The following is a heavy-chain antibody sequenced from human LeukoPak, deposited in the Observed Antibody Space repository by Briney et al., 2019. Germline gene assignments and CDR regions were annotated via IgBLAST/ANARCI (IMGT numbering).Heavy chain of an antibody. J-gene: IGHJ4*02. D-gene: IGHD2-2*01. CDR1: GYTFTGYY. V-gene: IGHV1-2*02. CDR3: ARDRHVVVPSAIGY. CDR2: INPYSGGT. Sequence: ASVKVSCKASGYTFTGYYMHWVRQAPGQGLEWMGWINPYSGGTNYAQKFQGRVTMTRDTSISTAYMELSRLRSDDTAVYYCARDRHVVVPSAIGYWGQGTLVTASS.